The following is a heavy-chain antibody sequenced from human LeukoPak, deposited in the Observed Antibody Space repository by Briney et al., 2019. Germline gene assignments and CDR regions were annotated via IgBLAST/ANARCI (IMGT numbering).Heavy chain of an antibody. D-gene: IGHD4-17*01. CDR2: IIPIFGTA. Sequence: GSSVKVSCKASGGTFSSYAISWMRQAPGQGLEWMGGIIPIFGTANYAQKFQGRVTITTDESTSTAYMELSSLRSEDTAVYYCARDPTTVTKGLDIWGQGTMVTVSS. V-gene: IGHV1-69*05. CDR3: ARDPTTVTKGLDI. J-gene: IGHJ3*02. CDR1: GGTFSSYA.